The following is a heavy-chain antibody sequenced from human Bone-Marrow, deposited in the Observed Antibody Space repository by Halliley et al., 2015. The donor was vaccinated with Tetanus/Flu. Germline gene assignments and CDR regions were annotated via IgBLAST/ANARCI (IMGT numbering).Heavy chain of an antibody. D-gene: IGHD3-9*01. V-gene: IGHV3-11*01. J-gene: IGHJ4*02. Sequence: QLVQSGGGLVKPGGSLRLSCAASGFTFSDDYMSWIRQAPGKGLEWVSYISISGSTPSYADSVKGRLTISRDNAKNSLYLQMNSLRGEDSAFYYRARKKLYSDILTGFLDYWGQGTLVPVSS. CDR2: ISISGSTP. CDR1: GFTFSDDY. CDR3: ARKKLYSDILTGFLDY.